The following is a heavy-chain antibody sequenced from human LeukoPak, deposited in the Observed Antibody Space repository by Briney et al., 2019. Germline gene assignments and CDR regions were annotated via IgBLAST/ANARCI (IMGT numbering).Heavy chain of an antibody. CDR2: INHSGST. V-gene: IGHV4-34*01. J-gene: IGHJ5*02. D-gene: IGHD6-19*01. CDR3: AREGGSIAVAGP. CDR1: GGSFSGYY. Sequence: PPETLSLTCAVYGGSFSGYYWSWIRQPPGKGLEWIGEINHSGSTNYNPSLKSRVTISVDTSKNQFSLKLSSVTAADTAVYYCAREGGSIAVAGPWGQGTLVTVSS.